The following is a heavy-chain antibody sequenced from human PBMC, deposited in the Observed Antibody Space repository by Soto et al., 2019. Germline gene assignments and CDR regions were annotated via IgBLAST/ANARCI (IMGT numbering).Heavy chain of an antibody. CDR1: GDSVSTGSYY. CDR2: IYYSGST. Sequence: QLQLQESGPGLVKPSETLSLTCTVSGDSVSTGSYYWGWIRQPPGKGLEWIASIYYSGSTYYSPSLKSRVTISVDTFKGPFSLRLTSVTAADTAGYFWARQGRGGTNVVFAWPDGGKWFDPWGPGTQVTVSS. J-gene: IGHJ5*02. CDR3: ARQGRGGTNVVFAWPDGGKWFDP. V-gene: IGHV4-39*01. D-gene: IGHD2-8*01.